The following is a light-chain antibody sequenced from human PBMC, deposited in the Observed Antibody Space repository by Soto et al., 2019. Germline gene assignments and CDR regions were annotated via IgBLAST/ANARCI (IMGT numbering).Light chain of an antibody. CDR2: VNSDGSH. J-gene: IGLJ3*02. V-gene: IGLV4-69*01. CDR3: QTWGTCIWV. CDR1: SGHSNYA. Sequence: QLVLTQSPSASASLGASVKLTCTLSSGHSNYAIAWHQQQSGKGPRYFMKVNSDGSHNKGDGIPDRFSGSSSGAERYLTISSLQSEDEADYYCQTWGTCIWVFGGRTKLTVL.